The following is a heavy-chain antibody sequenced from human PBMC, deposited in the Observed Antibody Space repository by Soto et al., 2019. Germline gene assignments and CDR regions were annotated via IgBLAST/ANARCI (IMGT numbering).Heavy chain of an antibody. Sequence: SETLSLTXSVSGGSVSSGDYYWSWIRQPPGKGLGWIGYIYYSGSTYNNPSLKSRVIISVDTSKNQFSLKLTSVTAADTAVYFCARETYYYDSSGYYRNWYFDLWGRGTLVTVSS. D-gene: IGHD3-22*01. V-gene: IGHV4-30-4*01. CDR3: ARETYYYDSSGYYRNWYFDL. J-gene: IGHJ2*01. CDR2: IYYSGST. CDR1: GGSVSSGDYY.